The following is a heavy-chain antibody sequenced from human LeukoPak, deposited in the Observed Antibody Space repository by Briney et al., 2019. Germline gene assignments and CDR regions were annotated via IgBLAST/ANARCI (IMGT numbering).Heavy chain of an antibody. J-gene: IGHJ4*02. CDR1: GGSISSYY. V-gene: IGHV4-59*01. D-gene: IGHD5-18*01. Sequence: SETLSLTCTVSGGSISSYYWSWIRQSPGKGLEWIGYIYYSGSTNYNPSLKSRVTISVDTSKNQFSLKLSSVTAADTAVYYCARVGYSYGYTIDYWGQGTLVTVSS. CDR2: IYYSGST. CDR3: ARVGYSYGYTIDY.